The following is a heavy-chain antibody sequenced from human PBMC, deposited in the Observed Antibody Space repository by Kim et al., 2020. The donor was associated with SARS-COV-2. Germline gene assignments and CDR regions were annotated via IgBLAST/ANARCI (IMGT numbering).Heavy chain of an antibody. J-gene: IGHJ4*02. V-gene: IGHV3-33*01. CDR3: ARDQPPYYDILTGYYTDY. CDR1: GFTFSSYG. D-gene: IGHD3-9*01. Sequence: GGSLRLSCAASGFTFSSYGMHWVRQAPGKGLEWVAVIWYDGSNKYYADSVKGRFTISRDNSKNTLYLQMNSLRAEDTAVYYCARDQPPYYDILTGYYTDYWGQGTLVTVSS. CDR2: IWYDGSNK.